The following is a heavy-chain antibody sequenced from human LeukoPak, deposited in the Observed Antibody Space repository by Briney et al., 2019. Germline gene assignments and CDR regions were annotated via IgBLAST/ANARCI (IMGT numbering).Heavy chain of an antibody. CDR1: EFTFSNYA. CDR3: VREIYGDQPN. D-gene: IGHD4-17*01. Sequence: GGSLRLSCAASEFTFSNYAMNWVRQAPRKGLEWVSAISGSSVYIYYADSVKGRFTISRDNAKNSLFLQMNSLGGDDTAVYYCVREIYGDQPNWGQGTLVTVSS. CDR2: ISGSSVYI. J-gene: IGHJ4*02. V-gene: IGHV3-21*01.